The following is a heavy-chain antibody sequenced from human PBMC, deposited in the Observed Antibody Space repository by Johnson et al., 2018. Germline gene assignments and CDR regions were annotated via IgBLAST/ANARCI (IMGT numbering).Heavy chain of an antibody. CDR3: ARGPLVVTDDDAFDI. V-gene: IGHV1-69*02. CDR2: ILPILGIA. J-gene: IGHJ3*02. D-gene: IGHD2-21*02. CDR1: GGTFSSYT. Sequence: QVQLVQSGAEVKKPGSSVKVSCTASGGTFSSYTISWVRQAPGQGLEWMGRILPILGIANYAQKFQGRATITADKSTSTAYMELRSLRSEDTAVYYCARGPLVVTDDDAFDIWGQGTMVTVSS.